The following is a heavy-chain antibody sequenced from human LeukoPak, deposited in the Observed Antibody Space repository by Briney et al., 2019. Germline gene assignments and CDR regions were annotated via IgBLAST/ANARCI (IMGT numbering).Heavy chain of an antibody. V-gene: IGHV4-39*01. CDR1: GGSISRSSYY. CDR3: ARQDIWFGELVV. CDR2: ISDSGST. Sequence: SETLSLTCIVSGGSISRSSYYWGWLRQPPGKGLEWIGSISDSGSTYYSPSLKSRVTISVDTSKNQFSLKLRFVTAADTAVCYCARQDIWFGELVVWGQGTTVTVSS. D-gene: IGHD3-10*01. J-gene: IGHJ6*02.